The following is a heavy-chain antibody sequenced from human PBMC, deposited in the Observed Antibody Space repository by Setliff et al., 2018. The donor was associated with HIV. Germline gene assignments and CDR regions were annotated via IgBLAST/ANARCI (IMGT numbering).Heavy chain of an antibody. V-gene: IGHV4-34*01. Sequence: SETLSLTCAVYNGSFSGYYWTWIRQPPGKGLEWIGEINHSGSTYYNPSLKSRVTISVDTSKNQFSLKLSSVTAADTAVYYCARHPNYYGSGSYNYEPLYFDYWGQGTLVTVSS. J-gene: IGHJ4*02. CDR2: INHSGST. CDR3: ARHPNYYGSGSYNYEPLYFDY. CDR1: NGSFSGYY. D-gene: IGHD3-10*01.